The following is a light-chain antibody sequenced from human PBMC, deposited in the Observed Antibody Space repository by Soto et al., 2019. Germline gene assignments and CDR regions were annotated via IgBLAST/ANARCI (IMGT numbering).Light chain of an antibody. CDR1: QSVSSN. CDR2: GAS. CDR3: QHDNTWPRT. V-gene: IGKV3-15*01. Sequence: EIVMTQSPATLSVSPGERATLSCRASQSVSSNLAWYQQKPGHAPRLLIYGASTRATGITASLSGSGSGTEFPLTISSLQSEDFADYYCQHDNTWPRTCGQGTKLEIK. J-gene: IGKJ2*01.